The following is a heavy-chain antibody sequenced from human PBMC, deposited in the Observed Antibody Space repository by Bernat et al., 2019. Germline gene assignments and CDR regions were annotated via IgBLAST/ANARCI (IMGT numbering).Heavy chain of an antibody. CDR1: GFTFSDYY. J-gene: IGHJ5*02. CDR2: ISGSGDYT. D-gene: IGHD1-1*01. CDR3: AGTGGENWLDA. V-gene: IGHV3-11*05. Sequence: QAQLVESGGGLVKSGGSLRLSCAASGFTFSDYYMSWIRQAPGKGLEWVSYISGSGDYTNYADSVKGRFTISRDDSKNSLYLQMNSLRTEDTAVYYWAGTGGENWLDAWGQGTLVAVSS.